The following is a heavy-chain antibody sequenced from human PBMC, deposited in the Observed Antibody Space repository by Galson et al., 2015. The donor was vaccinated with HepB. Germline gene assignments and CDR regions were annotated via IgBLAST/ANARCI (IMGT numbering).Heavy chain of an antibody. Sequence: PALVKPTQTLTLTCTVSGFSLSDARMGVSWIRQPPGKALEWLAHIFSNDEKSYSTSLKSRLTISKDTSKSQVVLTMTNMDPVDTATYYCARIQYYYDSSGENYWYFDLWGRGTLVTVSS. CDR3: ARIQYYYDSSGENYWYFDL. J-gene: IGHJ2*01. CDR1: GFSLSDARMG. CDR2: IFSNDEK. V-gene: IGHV2-26*01. D-gene: IGHD3-22*01.